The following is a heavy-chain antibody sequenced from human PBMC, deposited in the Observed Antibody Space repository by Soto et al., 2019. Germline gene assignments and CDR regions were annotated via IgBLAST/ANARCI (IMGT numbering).Heavy chain of an antibody. CDR1: GFTFGDYA. D-gene: IGHD2-2*01. CDR2: IRSKAYGGTT. CDR3: TRDLGCSSTTCYTVLRGWFDP. Sequence: SGGSLRLSCTGSGFTFGDYAMRWVRQAPGKGLEWVGFIRSKAYGGTTEYAASVKGRFTISRDDSKSIAYVQMNSLKTEDTAVYYCTRDLGCSSTTCYTVLRGWFDPWGQGTLVTVS. J-gene: IGHJ5*02. V-gene: IGHV3-49*04.